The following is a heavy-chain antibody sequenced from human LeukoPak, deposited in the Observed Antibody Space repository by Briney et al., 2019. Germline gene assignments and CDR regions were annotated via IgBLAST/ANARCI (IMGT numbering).Heavy chain of an antibody. J-gene: IGHJ4*02. V-gene: IGHV3-7*01. CDR3: ARDRTHSLY. CDR2: INQDGSEK. D-gene: IGHD1-26*01. CDR1: GFTFGNYW. Sequence: GGSLRLSCAVSGFTFGNYWMSWVRQAPGKGLEWVANINQDGSEKYYVDSVKGRFTISRDNAKNSLYPQMNSLRAEDTAVYYCARDRTHSLYWGQGTLVTVPS.